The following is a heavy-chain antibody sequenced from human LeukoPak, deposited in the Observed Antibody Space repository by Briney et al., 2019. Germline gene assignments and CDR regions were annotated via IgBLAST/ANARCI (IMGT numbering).Heavy chain of an antibody. D-gene: IGHD6-19*01. CDR3: AKDSGPYSSGWPGGMDV. CDR2: ISSSSYI. CDR1: GFTFSSYS. J-gene: IGHJ6*02. V-gene: IGHV3-21*01. Sequence: SGGSLRLSCAASGFTFSSYSMNWVRQAPGKGLEWVSSISSSSYIYYADSVKGRFTISRDNSKNTLYLQMNSLRAEDTAVYYCAKDSGPYSSGWPGGMDVWGQGTTVTVSS.